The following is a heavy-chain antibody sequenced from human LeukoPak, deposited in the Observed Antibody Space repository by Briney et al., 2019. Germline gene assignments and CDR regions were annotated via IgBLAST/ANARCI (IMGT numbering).Heavy chain of an antibody. CDR2: IYYSGST. J-gene: IGHJ6*02. V-gene: IGHV4-59*01. CDR3: ARSYYDILTGYGLYGMDV. Sequence: PSETLSLTCTVSGGSISSYYWSWIRQPPGKGLEWIGYIYYSGSTNYNPSPKSRVTISVDTSKNQFSLKLSSVTAADTAVYYCARSYYDILTGYGLYGMDVWGQGTTVTVSS. CDR1: GGSISSYY. D-gene: IGHD3-9*01.